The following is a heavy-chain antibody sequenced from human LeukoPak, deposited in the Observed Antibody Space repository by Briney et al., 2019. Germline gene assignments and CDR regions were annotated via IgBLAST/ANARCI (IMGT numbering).Heavy chain of an antibody. CDR2: IYTSGST. Sequence: KPSETLSLTCTVSGGSISSYYWSWIRQPAGKGLEWIGRIYTSGSTNYNPSLESRVTMSVDTSKNQFSLKLSSVTAADTAVYYCARVTGYDILTGYEYYFDYWGQGTLVTVSS. CDR1: GGSISSYY. D-gene: IGHD3-9*01. J-gene: IGHJ4*02. V-gene: IGHV4-4*07. CDR3: ARVTGYDILTGYEYYFDY.